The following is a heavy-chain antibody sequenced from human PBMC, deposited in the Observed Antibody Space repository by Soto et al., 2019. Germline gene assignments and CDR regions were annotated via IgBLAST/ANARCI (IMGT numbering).Heavy chain of an antibody. J-gene: IGHJ4*02. CDR3: AREVRSPPYYYGSGSYLSY. Sequence: GGSLRLSCAASGFTFSSYAMSWVRQAPGKGLEWVSAISGRAGSTYYADSVKGRFTISRDNSKNTLYLQMNSLRAEDTAVYYCAREVRSPPYYYGSGSYLSYWGQGTLVTVSS. CDR1: GFTFSSYA. D-gene: IGHD3-10*01. CDR2: ISGRAGST. V-gene: IGHV3-23*01.